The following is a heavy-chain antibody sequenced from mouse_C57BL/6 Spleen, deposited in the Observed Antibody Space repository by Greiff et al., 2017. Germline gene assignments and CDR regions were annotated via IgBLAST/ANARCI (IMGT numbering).Heavy chain of an antibody. CDR1: GFTFSSYG. Sequence: EVNLVESGGDLVKPGGSLKLSCAASGFTFSSYGMSWVRQTPDKRLECVATISSGGSYTYYPDSVKGRFTISRDNAKNTLYLQMSSLKSEDTAMYYCARHDYYGSPLGAMDYWGQGTSVTVSS. CDR3: ARHDYYGSPLGAMDY. CDR2: ISSGGSYT. D-gene: IGHD1-2*01. V-gene: IGHV5-6*01. J-gene: IGHJ4*01.